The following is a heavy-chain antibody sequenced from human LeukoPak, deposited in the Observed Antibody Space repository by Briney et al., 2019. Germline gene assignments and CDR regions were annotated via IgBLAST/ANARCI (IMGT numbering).Heavy chain of an antibody. CDR1: GVSISRGGYA. Sequence: PSETLSLTCAVSGVSISRGGYAWNWIRQPPGKGLEWIGSMYYSGSTYYNPSLKSRVTISGDTSKNKFSLKLSSVTAADTAVYYCARDGDMATIENYFDHWGQGTLVTVSS. D-gene: IGHD5-24*01. CDR2: MYYSGST. CDR3: ARDGDMATIENYFDH. V-gene: IGHV4-30-2*03. J-gene: IGHJ4*02.